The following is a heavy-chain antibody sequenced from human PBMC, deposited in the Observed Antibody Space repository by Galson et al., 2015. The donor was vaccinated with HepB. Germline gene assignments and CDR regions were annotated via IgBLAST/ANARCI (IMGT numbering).Heavy chain of an antibody. D-gene: IGHD5-12*01. CDR3: ARERVATLTGYYYGMDV. Sequence: SLRLSCAASGFTFSSYSMNWVRQAPGKGLEWVSSISSSSSYIYYADSVKGRFTISRDNAKNSLYLQMNSLRAEDTAVYYCARERVATLTGYYYGMDVWGQGTTVTVSS. CDR1: GFTFSSYS. V-gene: IGHV3-21*01. CDR2: ISSSSSYI. J-gene: IGHJ6*02.